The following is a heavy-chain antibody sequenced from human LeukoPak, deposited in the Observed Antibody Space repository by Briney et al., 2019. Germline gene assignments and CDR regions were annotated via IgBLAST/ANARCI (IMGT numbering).Heavy chain of an antibody. CDR3: AELGITMIGGV. D-gene: IGHD3-10*02. Sequence: GDSLRLSCVAYGFTFSSYAMSWVRQAPGKGLEWVSTLSSSGGSTYYADSVKGRFTISRDNAKNSLYLQMNSLRAEDTAVYYCAELGITMIGGVWGKGTTVTISS. V-gene: IGHV3-23*01. CDR1: GFTFSSYA. CDR2: LSSSGGST. J-gene: IGHJ6*04.